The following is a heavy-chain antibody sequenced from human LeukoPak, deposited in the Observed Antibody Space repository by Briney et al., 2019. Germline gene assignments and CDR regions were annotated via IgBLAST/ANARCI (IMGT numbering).Heavy chain of an antibody. V-gene: IGHV3-23*01. D-gene: IGHD3-9*01. Sequence: PGGSLRLSCAASGFTFSNYAMNWGRQAPGKGLEWVSAISGSGGSTYYADSVKGRFTISRDNSKNTLYLQMNSLRAEDTAVYYCAKDYTPRNDILTGYYKGPYFDYWGQGTLVTVSS. CDR3: AKDYTPRNDILTGYYKGPYFDY. J-gene: IGHJ4*02. CDR2: ISGSGGST. CDR1: GFTFSNYA.